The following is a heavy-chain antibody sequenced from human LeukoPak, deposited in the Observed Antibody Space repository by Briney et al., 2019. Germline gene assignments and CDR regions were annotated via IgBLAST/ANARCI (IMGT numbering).Heavy chain of an antibody. V-gene: IGHV1-18*01. Sequence: ASVKVSCKASGYTFTSHGISWVRQAPGQGLEWMGWISTYNADTNYAQKLQGRVTMTTDTSTSTAYMELRSLRSDDTAIYYCARSSFCSGGTCYSNLDYWGQGTLVTVSS. CDR2: ISTYNADT. J-gene: IGHJ4*02. CDR3: ARSSFCSGGTCYSNLDY. D-gene: IGHD2-15*01. CDR1: GYTFTSHG.